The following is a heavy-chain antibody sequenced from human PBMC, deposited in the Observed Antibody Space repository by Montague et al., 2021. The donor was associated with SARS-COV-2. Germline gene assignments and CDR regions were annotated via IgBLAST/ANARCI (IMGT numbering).Heavy chain of an antibody. CDR2: SYHSGST. CDR3: AVNSNYYYYYGMDV. D-gene: IGHD4-11*01. CDR1: GYSISSGYY. V-gene: IGHV4-38-2*02. Sequence: SETLSLTCTVSGYSISSGYYWGWIRQPPGKGLEWIGSSYHSGSTYYNTSLKSRVTISVDTSKNQFSLKLSSVTAADTAVYYCAVNSNYYYYYGMDVWGQGTTVTVSS. J-gene: IGHJ6*02.